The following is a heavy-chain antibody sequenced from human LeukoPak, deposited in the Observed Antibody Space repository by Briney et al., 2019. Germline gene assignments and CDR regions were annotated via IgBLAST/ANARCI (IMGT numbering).Heavy chain of an antibody. CDR2: INHSGST. CDR1: GGSFSGYY. D-gene: IGHD6-6*01. J-gene: IGHJ4*02. CDR3: ARVKRRMGSSSGDYSDY. V-gene: IGHV4-34*01. Sequence: KPSETLSLTCAVYGGSFSGYYWSWIRQPPGKGLEWIGEINHSGSTNYNPSLKSRVTISVDTSKNQFSLKLSSVTAADTVVYYCARVKRRMGSSSGDYSDYWGQGALVTVSS.